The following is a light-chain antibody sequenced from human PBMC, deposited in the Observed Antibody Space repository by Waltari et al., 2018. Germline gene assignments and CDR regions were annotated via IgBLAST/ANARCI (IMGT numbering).Light chain of an antibody. CDR1: NSALGRYNL. CDR3: SSYASRTSFAI. V-gene: IGLV2-23*02. Sequence: QSALTQPASVSGSPGPSITISRTGTNSALGRYNLVSWYPHHPGRAPKLVIHEVTKRPSGISDRFSGSKSGNVASLTISGLQAEGEADYYCSSYASRTSFAIFGGGTKLTVL. CDR2: EVT. J-gene: IGLJ2*01.